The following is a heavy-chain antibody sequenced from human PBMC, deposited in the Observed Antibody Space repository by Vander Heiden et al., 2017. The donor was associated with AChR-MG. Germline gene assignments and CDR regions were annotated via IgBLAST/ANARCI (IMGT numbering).Heavy chain of an antibody. CDR2: IKQDGSEK. CDR1: GFTFSSYW. D-gene: IGHD2-15*01. Sequence: EVQLVESGGGLVQPGGSLRLSCAASGFTFSSYWMSWFRQAPGKGLEWVANIKQDGSEKYYVDSVKGRFTISRDNAKNSLYLQMNSLRAEDTAVYYCARDDCSGGSCEIGNYYYYGMDVWGQGTTVTVSS. V-gene: IGHV3-7*03. J-gene: IGHJ6*02. CDR3: ARDDCSGGSCEIGNYYYYGMDV.